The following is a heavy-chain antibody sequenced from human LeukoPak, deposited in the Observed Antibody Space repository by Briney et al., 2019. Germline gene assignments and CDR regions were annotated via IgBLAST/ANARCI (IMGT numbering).Heavy chain of an antibody. J-gene: IGHJ3*02. CDR2: ISGSGGST. D-gene: IGHD6-19*01. CDR3: ARGDSSGWFHGDFDI. Sequence: PGGSLRLSCAASGFTFGSYGMSWVRQAPGKGLEWVSAISGSGGSTYYADPVKGRFTISRDNSKNTLYLQMNSLRAEDTAVYYCARGDSSGWFHGDFDIWGQGTMVTVSS. V-gene: IGHV3-23*01. CDR1: GFTFGSYG.